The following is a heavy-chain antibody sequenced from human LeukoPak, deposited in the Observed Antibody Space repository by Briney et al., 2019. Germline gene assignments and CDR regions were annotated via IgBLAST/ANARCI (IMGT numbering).Heavy chain of an antibody. D-gene: IGHD4-23*01. Sequence: GGSLRLSCAASGFTFSSYGMHWVRQAPGKGLEWVAVIWYGGSNKYYADSVKGRFTISRDNSKNSLYLQMNSLRAEDTAVYYCARGGAGVRQGRFGLWGQGTLVTVSS. CDR2: IWYGGSNK. J-gene: IGHJ4*02. CDR1: GFTFSSYG. V-gene: IGHV3-33*08. CDR3: ARGGAGVRQGRFGL.